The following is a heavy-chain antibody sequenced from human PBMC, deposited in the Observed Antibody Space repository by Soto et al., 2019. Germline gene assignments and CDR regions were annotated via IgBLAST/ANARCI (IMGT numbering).Heavy chain of an antibody. J-gene: IGHJ6*02. Sequence: EVQLLESGGGLVQPGGSLRLSCAASGFTFSSYAMSWVRQAPGKGLEWVSAISGSGGSTYYADSVKGRFTISRDNSKNTLYLQMNSQRAEDTAVYYCAKGVVVVVAATYYYYYGMDVWGQGTTVTVSS. CDR3: AKGVVVVVAATYYYYYGMDV. CDR2: ISGSGGST. CDR1: GFTFSSYA. V-gene: IGHV3-23*01. D-gene: IGHD2-15*01.